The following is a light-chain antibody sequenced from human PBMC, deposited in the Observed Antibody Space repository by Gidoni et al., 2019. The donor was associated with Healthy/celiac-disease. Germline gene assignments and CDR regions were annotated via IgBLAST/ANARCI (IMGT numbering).Light chain of an antibody. V-gene: IGLV2-14*03. CDR3: SSYTSSSTVV. CDR1: SSDVGGYNY. Sequence: QSALTQPASVSGSPGQSITISCTGTSSDVGGYNYVSWYQQHPGQAPKLMIYDVSNRPSGVSNRFSGSKSGNTASLTISGLQAEDEADYYCSSYTSSSTVVFSGGTKLTVL. CDR2: DVS. J-gene: IGLJ2*01.